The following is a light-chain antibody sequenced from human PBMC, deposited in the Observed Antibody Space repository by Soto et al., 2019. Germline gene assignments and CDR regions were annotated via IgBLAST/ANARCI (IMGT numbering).Light chain of an antibody. CDR1: SSDVGGYNY. J-gene: IGLJ1*01. Sequence: QSVLTQPPSASVSTGQSVTISCTGTSSDVGGYNYVSWYQQHPGKAPKLMIYEVSKRPSGVPDRFSGSKSGDTASLTVSGLQAEGEADYYCSSYAGSNNFVFGTGTKVTVL. V-gene: IGLV2-8*01. CDR3: SSYAGSNNFV. CDR2: EVS.